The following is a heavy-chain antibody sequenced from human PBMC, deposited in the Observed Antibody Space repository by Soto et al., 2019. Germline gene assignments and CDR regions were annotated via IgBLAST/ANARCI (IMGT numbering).Heavy chain of an antibody. J-gene: IGHJ1*01. V-gene: IGHV4-59*02. CDR1: GCSVSVYY. CDR3: ARGVGSSPPRY. CDR2: IYDSGSP. Sequence: KPXETLSLTCTISGCSVSVYYWSWIRQSPGQELEWIGYIYDSGSPYYNPSLKTRVTISADTSKNQISLTLTSATAADTAVYYCARGVGSSPPRYWGRGPLVTVSS. D-gene: IGHD3-9*01.